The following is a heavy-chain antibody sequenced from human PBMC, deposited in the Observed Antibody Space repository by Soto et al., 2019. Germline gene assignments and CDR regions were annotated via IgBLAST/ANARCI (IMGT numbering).Heavy chain of an antibody. D-gene: IGHD6-19*01. CDR1: GFTFSSYA. V-gene: IGHV3-23*01. CDR2: ISGSGGST. CDR3: ANLRGSGWYDY. J-gene: IGHJ4*02. Sequence: GGSLRLSCAASGFTFSSYAMSWVRQAPGKGLEWVSAISGSGGSTYYADSVKGRFTISRDNSNNTLYLQMNSLRAEDTAVYYCANLRGSGWYDYWGQGTLVTVSS.